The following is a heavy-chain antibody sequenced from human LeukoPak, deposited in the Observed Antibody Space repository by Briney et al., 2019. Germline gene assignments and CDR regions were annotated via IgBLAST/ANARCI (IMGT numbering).Heavy chain of an antibody. CDR1: GYTFTSYY. CDR2: MNPNSGNT. V-gene: IGHV1-8*01. CDR3: ARGRSWPPHMDV. J-gene: IGHJ6*03. Sequence: ASVKVSCKASGYTFTSYYMHWVRQAPGQGLEWMGWMNPNSGNTGYAQKFQGRVTMTRNTSISTAYMELSSLRSEDTAVYYCARGRSWPPHMDVWGKGTTVTISS.